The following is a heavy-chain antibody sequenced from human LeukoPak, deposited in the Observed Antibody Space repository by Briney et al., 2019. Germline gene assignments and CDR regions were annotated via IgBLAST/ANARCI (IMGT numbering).Heavy chain of an antibody. V-gene: IGHV3-21*01. CDR3: ATVPGDF. CDR2: ISDNNRYV. Sequence: GGSLRLSCTASGFTFSSYTMTWIRQAPGKGLEWASSISDNNRYVYYADSLRGRFTISRDNAKTSLYLQMNSLSAEDTAVYYCATVPGDFWGQGTLVAVSS. CDR1: GFTFSSYT. J-gene: IGHJ4*02.